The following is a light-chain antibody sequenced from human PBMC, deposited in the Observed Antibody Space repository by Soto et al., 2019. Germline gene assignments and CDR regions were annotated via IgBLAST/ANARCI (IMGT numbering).Light chain of an antibody. CDR3: SSYTSSSLRV. CDR2: EVS. V-gene: IGLV2-14*01. J-gene: IGLJ3*02. Sequence: QSALTQPASVSGSPGQSITISCTGTSSDVGGYNYVSWYQQHPDKAPKLMIYEVSNRPSGVSNRFSGSKSGNTASLTISGLQAEDEADYYCSSYTSSSLRVFGGGTQLTVL. CDR1: SSDVGGYNY.